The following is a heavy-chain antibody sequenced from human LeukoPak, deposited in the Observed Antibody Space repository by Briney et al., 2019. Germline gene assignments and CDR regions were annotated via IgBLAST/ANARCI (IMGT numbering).Heavy chain of an antibody. V-gene: IGHV3-23*01. CDR1: GFTFSSYA. CDR2: ISGSGGST. D-gene: IGHD2-2*01. J-gene: IGHJ4*02. Sequence: PGGSLRLSCAASGFTFSSYAMSWVRQAPGEGLEWVSAISGSGGSTYYADSVKGRFTISRDNSKNTLYLQMNSLRAEDTAVYYCAKDKHCSSTSCLYFDYWGQGTLVTVSS. CDR3: AKDKHCSSTSCLYFDY.